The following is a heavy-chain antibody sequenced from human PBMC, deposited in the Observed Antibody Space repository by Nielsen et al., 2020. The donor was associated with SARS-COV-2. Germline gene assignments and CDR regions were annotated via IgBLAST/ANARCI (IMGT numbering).Heavy chain of an antibody. CDR2: INAGNGNT. Sequence: WVRQAPGQRLEWMGWINAGNGNTKYSQKFQGRVTITRDTSASTAYMELSSLRSEDTAVYYCARDKEQWLDGYYYYGMDVWGQGTTVTVSS. V-gene: IGHV1-3*01. J-gene: IGHJ6*02. CDR3: ARDKEQWLDGYYYYGMDV. D-gene: IGHD6-19*01.